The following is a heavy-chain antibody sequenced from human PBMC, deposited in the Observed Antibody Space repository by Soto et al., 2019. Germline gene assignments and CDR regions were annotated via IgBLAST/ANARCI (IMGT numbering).Heavy chain of an antibody. Sequence: QVQLVQSGPAVKKPGASVKVSCKASGYTFTTYGVSWVRQAPGQGLAWMGGISGYNGNTKYAQRLQGRVTMTTDTSTNTGYMVLRSLTSDDTAVYYCAAWAGQIRDYGGPSDYWGQGTLVTVSS. J-gene: IGHJ4*02. CDR3: AAWAGQIRDYGGPSDY. D-gene: IGHD4-17*01. CDR1: GYTFTTYG. CDR2: ISGYNGNT. V-gene: IGHV1-18*01.